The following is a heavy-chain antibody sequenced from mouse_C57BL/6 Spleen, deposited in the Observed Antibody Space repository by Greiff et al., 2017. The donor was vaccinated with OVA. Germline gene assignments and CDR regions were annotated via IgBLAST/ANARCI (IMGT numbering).Heavy chain of an antibody. D-gene: IGHD2-1*01. CDR1: GYSFTGYY. CDR2: INPSTGGT. V-gene: IGHV1-42*01. CDR3: ARYGNSHYFDY. Sequence: EVKLQESGPELVKPGASVKISCKASGYSFTGYYMNWVKQSPEKSLEWIGEINPSTGGTTYNQKFKAKATLTVDKSSSTAYMQLKSLTSEDSAVYYCARYGNSHYFDYWGQGTTLTVSS. J-gene: IGHJ2*01.